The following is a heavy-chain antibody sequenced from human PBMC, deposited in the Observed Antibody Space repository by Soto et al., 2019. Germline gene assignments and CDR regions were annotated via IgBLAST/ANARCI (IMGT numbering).Heavy chain of an antibody. D-gene: IGHD3-10*01. CDR1: DFDFSSYG. Sequence: GGSLRLCCAASDFDFSSYGIHWVRQAPGKGLEWVAASSYDGRETFYADSAKGRFTVSKEMSKNTAFLQMNALRHEDTAVYFCARDSGWPILNFDNWGQGTPVTVS. J-gene: IGHJ4*02. V-gene: IGHV3-30*03. CDR3: ARDSGWPILNFDN. CDR2: SSYDGRET.